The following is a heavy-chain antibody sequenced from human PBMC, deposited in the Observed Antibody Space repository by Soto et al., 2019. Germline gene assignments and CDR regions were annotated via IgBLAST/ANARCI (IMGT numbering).Heavy chain of an antibody. CDR2: ISSNGGST. Sequence: LRLSCSASGFTFSSYAMHWVRQAPGKGLEYVSAISSNGGSTYYADSVKGRFTISRDNSKNTLYLQMSSLRAEDTAVHYCGGGYCSGGSCYYYYYGMDVWGQGTTVTVSS. CDR1: GFTFSSYA. D-gene: IGHD2-15*01. V-gene: IGHV3-64D*06. CDR3: GGGYCSGGSCYYYYYGMDV. J-gene: IGHJ6*02.